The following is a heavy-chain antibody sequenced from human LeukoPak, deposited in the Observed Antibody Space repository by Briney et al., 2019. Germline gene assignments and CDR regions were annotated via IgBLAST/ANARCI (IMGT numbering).Heavy chain of an antibody. CDR3: ATASTTVTYFDC. V-gene: IGHV4-61*02. J-gene: IGHJ4*02. CDR2: IYTSGST. CDR1: GGSISSGSYY. Sequence: SQTLSLTCTVSGGSISSGSYYWSWIRQPAGKGLEWIGRIYTSGSTNYNPSLKSRVTISVDTSKNQFSLKLSSVTAADTAVYYCATASTTVTYFDCWGQGTLVTVSS. D-gene: IGHD4-17*01.